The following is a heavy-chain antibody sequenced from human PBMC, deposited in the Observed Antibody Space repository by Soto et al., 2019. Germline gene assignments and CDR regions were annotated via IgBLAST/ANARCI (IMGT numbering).Heavy chain of an antibody. CDR1: GFTFSSYA. CDR2: ISGSGGST. J-gene: IGHJ6*02. V-gene: IGHV3-23*01. Sequence: PGGSLRLCCAASGFTFSSYAMSWVRQAPGKGLEWVSAISGSGGSTYYADSVKGRFTISRDNSKNTLYLQMNSLSAEDTAVYYCAAEGSIALGGMAVWGQGTTVTVSS. D-gene: IGHD6-6*01. CDR3: AAEGSIALGGMAV.